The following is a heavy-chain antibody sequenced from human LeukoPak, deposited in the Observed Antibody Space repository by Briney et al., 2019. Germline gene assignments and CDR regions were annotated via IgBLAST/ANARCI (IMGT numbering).Heavy chain of an antibody. CDR1: GFTFSSYA. CDR2: ISGSGGST. V-gene: IGHV3-23*01. J-gene: IGHJ4*02. D-gene: IGHD3-10*01. Sequence: GGSLRLSCAASGFTFSSYAMSWVRQAPGKGLEWVSAISGSGGSTYYADSVKGRFTISRDNSKNTLYLQMNSLRAEDTAVYYCAKYLITMVRGVAGLAYWGQGTLVTVSS. CDR3: AKYLITMVRGVAGLAY.